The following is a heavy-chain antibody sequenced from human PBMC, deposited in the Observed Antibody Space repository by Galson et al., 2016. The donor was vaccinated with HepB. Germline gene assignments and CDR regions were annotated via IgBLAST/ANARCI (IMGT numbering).Heavy chain of an antibody. D-gene: IGHD2-2*01. J-gene: IGHJ6*02. Sequence: SLRLSCAASGFTVDTPYMSWVRHAPGNGLEWVSLSNSGGDTFYADSVKGRFTISRDSSRNTLYLQMNSLRAEDTAVYYCARARREYQVVRLFYYGMDVWGQGTTVTVS. CDR3: ARARREYQVVRLFYYGMDV. V-gene: IGHV3-53*01. CDR2: SNSGGDT. CDR1: GFTVDTPY.